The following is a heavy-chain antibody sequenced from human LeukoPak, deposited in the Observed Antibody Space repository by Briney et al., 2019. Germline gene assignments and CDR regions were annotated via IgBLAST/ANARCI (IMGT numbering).Heavy chain of an antibody. CDR3: ARYEYSSSSGNWFDP. D-gene: IGHD6-6*01. V-gene: IGHV5-51*01. CDR2: IYPGDSDT. CDR1: GYSFTSYW. J-gene: IGHJ5*02. Sequence: GESLKISCKGSGYSFTSYWIGWVRQMPGKGLEWMGIIYPGDSDTRYSPSFQGQVTISADKSISTAYLQWSSLKASDTATYYCARYEYSSSSGNWFDPWGQGTLVTVSS.